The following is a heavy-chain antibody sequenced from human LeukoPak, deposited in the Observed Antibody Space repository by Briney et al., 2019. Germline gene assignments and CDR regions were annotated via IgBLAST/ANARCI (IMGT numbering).Heavy chain of an antibody. CDR1: GSTFSSYG. CDR2: IRYDGSNK. J-gene: IGHJ4*02. Sequence: GGSLRLSCAASGSTFSSYGMHWVRQAPGKGLEWVAFIRYDGSNKYYADSVKGRFTISRDNSKNTLYLQMNSLRAEDTAVYYCARDVISRQMITLGLGFWGQGTLVTVSS. D-gene: IGHD1-20*01. CDR3: ARDVISRQMITLGLGF. V-gene: IGHV3-30*02.